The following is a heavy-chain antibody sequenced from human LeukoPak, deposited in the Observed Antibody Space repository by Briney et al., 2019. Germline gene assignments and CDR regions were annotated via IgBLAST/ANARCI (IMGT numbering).Heavy chain of an antibody. Sequence: SETLSLTCTVSDGSISGHYWTWVRQPPGGGLEWIGQIHYSGKADYNPSLRSRITISVDTSKNQMSLKVTSVTAADTAVYYCARFGVDYDMDVWGQGTTVTVS. CDR2: IHYSGKA. CDR3: ARFGVDYDMDV. D-gene: IGHD3-16*01. CDR1: DGSISGHY. J-gene: IGHJ6*02. V-gene: IGHV4-59*11.